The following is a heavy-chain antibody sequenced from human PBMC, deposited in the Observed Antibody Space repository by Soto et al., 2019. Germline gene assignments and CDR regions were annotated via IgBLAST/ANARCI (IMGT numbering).Heavy chain of an antibody. CDR1: GFTFSSYA. J-gene: IGHJ6*02. CDR3: AKSTGYYYDSSGYYDPGLDA. CDR2: ISGSGGST. V-gene: IGHV3-23*01. D-gene: IGHD3-22*01. Sequence: GGSLRLSCAASGFTFSSYAMSWVRQAPGKGLEWVSAISGSGGSTYYADSVKGRFTISRDNSKNTLYLQMNSLRAEDTAVYYCAKSTGYYYDSSGYYDPGLDAWGQGTTVTVSS.